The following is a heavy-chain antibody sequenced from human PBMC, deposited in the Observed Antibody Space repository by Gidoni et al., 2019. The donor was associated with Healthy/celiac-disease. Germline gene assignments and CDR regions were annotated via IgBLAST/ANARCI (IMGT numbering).Heavy chain of an antibody. D-gene: IGHD6-13*01. CDR1: GGSISSSNW. CDR3: ARDKTRYSSSWYEGRNNWFDP. CDR2: IYHSGST. J-gene: IGHJ5*02. Sequence: QVQLQESGPGLVKPSGTLSLTCAVSGGSISSSNWWSWVRQPPGKGLEWIGEIYHSGSTNYNPSRKGRVTKTGDKSKNQFSLKLSSVTAADTAVYYCARDKTRYSSSWYEGRNNWFDPWGQGTLVTVSS. V-gene: IGHV4-4*02.